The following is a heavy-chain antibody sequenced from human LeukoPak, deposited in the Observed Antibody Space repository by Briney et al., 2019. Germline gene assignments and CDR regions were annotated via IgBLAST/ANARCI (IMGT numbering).Heavy chain of an antibody. Sequence: GGSLRLSCAASGFTFSSCGMHWVRQAPGKGLEWVAFIRYDGSNKYYADSVKGRFTISRDNSKDTLYLQMNSLRAEDTAVYYCAKVGYCSGGSCSNMDVWGKGTTVTVSS. CDR3: AKVGYCSGGSCSNMDV. D-gene: IGHD2-15*01. CDR2: IRYDGSNK. V-gene: IGHV3-30*02. J-gene: IGHJ6*03. CDR1: GFTFSSCG.